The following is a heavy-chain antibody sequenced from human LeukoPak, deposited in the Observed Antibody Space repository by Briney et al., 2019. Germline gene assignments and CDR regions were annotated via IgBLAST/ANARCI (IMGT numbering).Heavy chain of an antibody. V-gene: IGHV3-13*01. D-gene: IGHD5-24*01. CDR1: GXILSNYA. CDR2: LGTAGDT. J-gene: IGHJ4*02. Sequence: GGSLRXXCAASGXILSNYAMHWVRQPAGKGLEWVSALGTAGDTFYPGSVKGRFTISRDNAKKSLFLQMSSLRAEDTAIYYCARQSTPHGNFDYWGQGTLVTVSS. CDR3: ARQSTPHGNFDY.